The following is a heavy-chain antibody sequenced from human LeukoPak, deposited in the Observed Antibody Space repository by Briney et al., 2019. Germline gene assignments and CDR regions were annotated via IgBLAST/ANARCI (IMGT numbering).Heavy chain of an antibody. D-gene: IGHD6-25*01. J-gene: IGHJ4*02. CDR1: RYTFTGFY. CDR2: INPNSGGT. CDR3: ARGLAYSSGRRYYFDY. V-gene: IGHV1-2*02. Sequence: GASVKVSCKASRYTFTGFYMQWVRQAPGQGLQWMGWINPNSGGTNYAQKFQGRVTMTRDTSISTAYMELSRLRSDDTAVYYCARGLAYSSGRRYYFDYWGQRTLVTVSS.